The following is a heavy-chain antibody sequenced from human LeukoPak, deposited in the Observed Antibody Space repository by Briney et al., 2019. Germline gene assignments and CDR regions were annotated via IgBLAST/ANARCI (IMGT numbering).Heavy chain of an antibody. V-gene: IGHV3-74*01. D-gene: IGHD3-9*01. J-gene: IGHJ4*02. CDR1: GFTFSSYW. CDR3: ARDQYPYHDIVTGYGEGSFDY. CDR2: INSDGSST. Sequence: QPGGSLRLSCAASGFTFSSYWMHWVRQAPGKGLVWVSRINSDGSSTNYADSVKGRFTISRDNAKNTLYLQMNSLRAEDTAVYYCARDQYPYHDIVTGYGEGSFDYWGQGTLVTVSS.